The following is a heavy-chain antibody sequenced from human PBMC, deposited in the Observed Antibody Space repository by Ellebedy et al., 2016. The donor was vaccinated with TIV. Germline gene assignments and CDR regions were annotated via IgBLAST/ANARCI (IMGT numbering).Heavy chain of an antibody. Sequence: AASVKVSCKTSGYTFTDYYIHWVRQAPGQGLEWMAWINPNSGDTDYAQKFQGRVTGTRDTSTSTAFLELSRLRSDDTAVYYCTRDLTNIVSGDYWGQGTRVTVSS. CDR2: INPNSGDT. CDR1: GYTFTDYY. J-gene: IGHJ4*02. CDR3: TRDLTNIVSGDY. D-gene: IGHD5/OR15-5a*01. V-gene: IGHV1-2*02.